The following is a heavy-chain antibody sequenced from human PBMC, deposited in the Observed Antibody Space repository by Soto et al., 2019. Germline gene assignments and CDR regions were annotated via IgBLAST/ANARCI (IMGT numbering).Heavy chain of an antibody. CDR2: FNGDGGTR. D-gene: IGHD1-7*01. Sequence: VQLVEAGGGLVQPGGSLRLSCAASGFTFSTSWIHWVRQXPGRGVVWVLRFNGDGGTRNYADSVKGRFTTSRDNAKNTVYLQMTSLSADDTAVYYCTRGGNYYFAYWGQGTLVTVSS. CDR1: GFTFSTSW. CDR3: TRGGNYYFAY. V-gene: IGHV3-74*01. J-gene: IGHJ4*02.